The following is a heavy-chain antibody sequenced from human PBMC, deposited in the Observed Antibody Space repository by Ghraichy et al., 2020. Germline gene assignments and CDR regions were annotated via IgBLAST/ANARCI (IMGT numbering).Heavy chain of an antibody. CDR1: GGSFSGYY. V-gene: IGHV4-34*01. J-gene: IGHJ4*02. D-gene: IGHD2-15*01. CDR3: ARGRYCSGGSCYSNFDY. Sequence: GSLRLSCAVYGGSFSGYYWSWIRQPPGKGLEWIGEINHSGSTNYNPSLKSRVTISVDTSKNQFSLKLSSVTAADTAVYYCARGRYCSGGSCYSNFDYWGQGTLVTVSS. CDR2: INHSGST.